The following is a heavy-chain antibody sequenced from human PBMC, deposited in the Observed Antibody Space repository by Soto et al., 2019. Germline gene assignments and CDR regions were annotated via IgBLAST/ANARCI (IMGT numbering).Heavy chain of an antibody. Sequence: SVKVSCKASGFTFTSSAVQWVRQARGQSLEWIGWIVVGSCNTNYAQKFQERVTITRDMSTSTAYMELSSLRSEDTAVYYCAADTEVTGNDAFDVWGQGTMVTVSS. CDR1: GFTFTSSA. D-gene: IGHD4-4*01. CDR3: AADTEVTGNDAFDV. CDR2: IVVGSCNT. V-gene: IGHV1-58*01. J-gene: IGHJ3*01.